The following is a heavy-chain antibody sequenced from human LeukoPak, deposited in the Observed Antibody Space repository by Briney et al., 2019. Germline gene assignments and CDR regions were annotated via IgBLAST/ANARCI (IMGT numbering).Heavy chain of an antibody. CDR2: IRYDGSNK. V-gene: IGHV3-30*02. CDR3: AKDQVRVISYGYFDY. Sequence: GGSLRLSCEGSGFSVSTNYMNWVRQAPGKGLEWVAFIRYDGSNKYYADSVKGRFTISRDNSKNTLYLQMNSLRAEDTAVYYCAKDQVRVISYGYFDYWGQGTLVTVSS. CDR1: GFSVSTNY. D-gene: IGHD3-22*01. J-gene: IGHJ4*02.